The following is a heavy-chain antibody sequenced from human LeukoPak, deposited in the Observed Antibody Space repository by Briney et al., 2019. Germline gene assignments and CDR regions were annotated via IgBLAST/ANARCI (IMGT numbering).Heavy chain of an antibody. CDR3: ARRSGSYYPDY. CDR2: IIPNSGGT. D-gene: IGHD1-26*01. CDR1: GYTFTGYY. J-gene: IGHJ4*02. V-gene: IGHV1-2*06. Sequence: GASVKVSCKASGYTFTGYYMHWVREAPGQGLEWMGRIIPNSGGTNYAQKFQDRVTMTRDTSTSTADMELSRLRADDTAVYYCARRSGSYYPDYWGQGTLVTVSS.